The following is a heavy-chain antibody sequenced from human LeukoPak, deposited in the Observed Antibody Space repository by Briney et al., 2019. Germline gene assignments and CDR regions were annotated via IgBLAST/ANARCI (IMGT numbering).Heavy chain of an antibody. CDR1: GYTFTSYY. D-gene: IGHD1-14*01. V-gene: IGHV1-46*01. CDR3: ARENLGQTQPSSVDY. Sequence: ASVKVSCKASGYTFTSYYMHWVRQAPGQGLEWMGIINPSGGSTSYAQKFQGRVTMTRDTSTGTVYMELSSLRSEDTAVYYCARENLGQTQPSSVDYWGQGTLVTVSS. J-gene: IGHJ4*02. CDR2: INPSGGST.